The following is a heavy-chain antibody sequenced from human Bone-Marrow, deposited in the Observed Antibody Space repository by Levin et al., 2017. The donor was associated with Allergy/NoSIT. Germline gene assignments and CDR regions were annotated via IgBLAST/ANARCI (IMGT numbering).Heavy chain of an antibody. CDR2: INHSGST. Sequence: RPSETLSLTCAVYGGSFSGYYWSWIRQPPGKGLEWIGEINHSGSTNYNPSLKSRVTISVDTSKNQFSLKLSSVTAADTAVYYCARGERIRSTSCYTFSVDSVLRGLVVAWFDPWGQGTLVTVSS. CDR1: GGSFSGYY. J-gene: IGHJ5*02. D-gene: IGHD2-2*02. V-gene: IGHV4-34*01. CDR3: ARGERIRSTSCYTFSVDSVLRGLVVAWFDP.